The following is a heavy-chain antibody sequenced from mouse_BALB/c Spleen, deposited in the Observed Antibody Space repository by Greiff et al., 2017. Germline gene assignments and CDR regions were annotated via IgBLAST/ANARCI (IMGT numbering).Heavy chain of an antibody. CDR2: ISYSGST. CDR1: GYSITSDYA. CDR3: ARDGDSLFAY. Sequence: EVQLQQSGPGLVKPSQSLSLTCTVTGYSITSDYAWNWIRQFPGNKLEWMGYISYSGSTSYNPSLKSRISITRDTSTNQFFLQLNSVTTEDTATYYCARDGDSLFAYWGQGTLVTVSA. J-gene: IGHJ3*01. D-gene: IGHD1-2*01. V-gene: IGHV3-2*02.